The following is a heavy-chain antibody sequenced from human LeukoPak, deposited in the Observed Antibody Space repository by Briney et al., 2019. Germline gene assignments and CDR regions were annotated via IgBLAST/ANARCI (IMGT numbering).Heavy chain of an antibody. D-gene: IGHD3-22*01. V-gene: IGHV4-38-2*01. J-gene: IGHJ4*02. CDR1: GYSISSGYY. CDR2: IYHSGST. CDR3: ARRPDSSGYQYYFDY. Sequence: PSETLSLTCAVSGYSISSGYYWGWIRQPPGKGLEWIGSIYHSGSTYYNPSLKSRVTISVDTSKNHFSLKLSSVTAADTAVYYCARRPDSSGYQYYFDYWGQGTLVTVSS.